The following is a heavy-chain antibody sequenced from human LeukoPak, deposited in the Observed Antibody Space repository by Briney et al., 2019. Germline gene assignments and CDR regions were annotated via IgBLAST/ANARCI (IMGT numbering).Heavy chain of an antibody. Sequence: GRSLRLSCAASGFTFSSYAMHWVRQAPGKGLEWVAVISYDGSNKYYADSVKGRFTIPRDNSKNTLYLQMNSLRAEDTAVYYCASGDYYGSGSYPNVYFDYWGQGTLVTVSS. J-gene: IGHJ4*02. CDR3: ASGDYYGSGSYPNVYFDY. V-gene: IGHV3-30*04. D-gene: IGHD3-10*01. CDR2: ISYDGSNK. CDR1: GFTFSSYA.